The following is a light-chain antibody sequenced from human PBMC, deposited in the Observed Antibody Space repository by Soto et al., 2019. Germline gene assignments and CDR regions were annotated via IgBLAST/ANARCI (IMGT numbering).Light chain of an antibody. CDR2: DVS. Sequence: QSVLTQPASVSGSPGQSITISCTGASSVVGGYNYVSWYQQHPGKAPKVLISDVSNRPSGISNRFSGSKSGNTASLTISGLQAEDEADYSCSSYTSIDTWVFGTGTKVPVL. CDR3: SSYTSIDTWV. CDR1: SSVVGGYNY. J-gene: IGLJ1*01. V-gene: IGLV2-14*01.